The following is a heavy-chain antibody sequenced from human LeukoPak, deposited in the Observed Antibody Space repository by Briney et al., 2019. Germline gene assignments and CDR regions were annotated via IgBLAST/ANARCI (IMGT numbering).Heavy chain of an antibody. CDR3: ATGAYFDH. CDR1: GFTFSSYA. V-gene: IGHV3-23*01. Sequence: GGSLRLSCAASGFTFSSYAMNWVRQAPGKGLEWVSAITGSGGRTYYADSVKGRFTISRDNSKNTLYLQMNSLRAEDTAIYYCATGAYFDHWGQGTLVTVSS. CDR2: ITGSGGRT. J-gene: IGHJ4*02.